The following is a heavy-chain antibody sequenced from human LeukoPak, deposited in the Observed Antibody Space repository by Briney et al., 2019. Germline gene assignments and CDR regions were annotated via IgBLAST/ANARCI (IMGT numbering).Heavy chain of an antibody. CDR2: IRYDGSNK. CDR1: GFTFSSYG. CDR3: AKDSMSTVFGVVSGIDY. Sequence: GGSLRLSCAASGFTFSSYGMHWVRQAPGKGLEWVAFIRYDGSNKYYADSVKGRFTISRDNSKNTLYLQMNSLRAEDTAVYYCAKDSMSTVFGVVSGIDYWGQGTLVTVSS. D-gene: IGHD3-3*01. V-gene: IGHV3-30*02. J-gene: IGHJ4*02.